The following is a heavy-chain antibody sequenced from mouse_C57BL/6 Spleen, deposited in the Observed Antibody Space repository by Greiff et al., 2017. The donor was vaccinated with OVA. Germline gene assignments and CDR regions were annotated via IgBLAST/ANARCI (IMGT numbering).Heavy chain of an antibody. Sequence: EVKLMESGGDLVKPGGSLKLSCAASGFTFSSYAMSWVRQTPEKRLEWVATISDGDSYNYYPDKVKGRITISRDNAKNNLYLQMSHLKSEDTAMYYCARRGRNDWYFDVWGTGTTVTVSS. D-gene: IGHD1-1*01. CDR2: ISDGDSYN. CDR1: GFTFSSYA. CDR3: ARRGRNDWYFDV. J-gene: IGHJ1*03. V-gene: IGHV5-4*03.